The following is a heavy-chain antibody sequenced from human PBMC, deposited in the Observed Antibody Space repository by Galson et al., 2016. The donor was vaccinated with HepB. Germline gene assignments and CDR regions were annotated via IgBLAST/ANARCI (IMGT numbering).Heavy chain of an antibody. Sequence: SLRLSCAASGFSFTEYGMHWVRQAPGKGWEWLAVIYFNGRDIYYADSVKGRFTISRDTSKNKLYLQMNSLRAEDTAVYYWVRDRATYDSSGYWCGYWGKGALVTVSS. V-gene: IGHV3-33*01. CDR3: VRDRATYDSSGYWCGY. CDR2: IYFNGRDI. CDR1: GFSFTEYG. D-gene: IGHD3-22*01. J-gene: IGHJ4*02.